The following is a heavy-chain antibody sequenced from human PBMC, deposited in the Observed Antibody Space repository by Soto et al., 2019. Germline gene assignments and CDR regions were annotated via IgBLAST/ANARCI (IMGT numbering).Heavy chain of an antibody. D-gene: IGHD6-13*01. J-gene: IGHJ6*02. V-gene: IGHV5-51*01. Sequence: PGESLKISCKGSGYSFTSYWIGWVRQMPGKGLEWMGIIYPGDSDTRYGPSFQGQVTISADKSISTAYLQWSSLKASDTAIYYCARTAAAGKYYYGVDVWGQGTTVTVSS. CDR3: ARTAAAGKYYYGVDV. CDR2: IYPGDSDT. CDR1: GYSFTSYW.